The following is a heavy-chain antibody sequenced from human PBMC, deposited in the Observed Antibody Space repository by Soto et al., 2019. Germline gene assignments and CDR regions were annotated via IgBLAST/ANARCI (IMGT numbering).Heavy chain of an antibody. J-gene: IGHJ4*02. D-gene: IGHD3-22*01. V-gene: IGHV1-69*13. CDR3: ARGRGYYDSSGYYYFDY. CDR2: IIPIFGTA. CDR1: GGTFSSYA. Sequence: WASLKVSCKASGGTFSSYAISWVRQAPGQGLEWMGGIIPIFGTANYAQKFQGRVTITADESTSTAYMELSSLRSEDTAVYYCARGRGYYDSSGYYYFDYWGQGTLVTVSS.